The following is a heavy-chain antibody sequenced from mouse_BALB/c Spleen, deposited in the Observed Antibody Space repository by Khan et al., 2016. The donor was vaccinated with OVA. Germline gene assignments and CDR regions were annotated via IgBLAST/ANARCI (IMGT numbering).Heavy chain of an antibody. Sequence: VPLDESGPGLVAPSQSLSITCTVSGFSLTSDGVSWVRQPPGKGLEWLGVIWGDGSTNYHSALRSRLSIRKDNSKSQVFLKLNSLQSDDTATYYCAKLRVFYFDFWGQGTTLTVSS. J-gene: IGHJ2*01. CDR2: IWGDGST. V-gene: IGHV2-3*01. CDR1: GFSLTSDG. CDR3: AKLRVFYFDF.